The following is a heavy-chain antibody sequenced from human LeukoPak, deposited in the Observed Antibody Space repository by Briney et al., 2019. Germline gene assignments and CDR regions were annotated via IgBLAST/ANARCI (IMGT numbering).Heavy chain of an antibody. J-gene: IGHJ4*02. CDR1: GGSFSGYY. Sequence: SETLSLTCAGYGGSFSGYYWRWIRQPPGQGLEWIGGINHSGSTNYNPSLKSRVTISVDTSKHQFSLKLSSVTAADTAVYYCARGRSYYYDSSGYTDFDYWGQGTLVTVSS. V-gene: IGHV4-34*01. CDR3: ARGRSYYYDSSGYTDFDY. D-gene: IGHD3-22*01. CDR2: INHSGST.